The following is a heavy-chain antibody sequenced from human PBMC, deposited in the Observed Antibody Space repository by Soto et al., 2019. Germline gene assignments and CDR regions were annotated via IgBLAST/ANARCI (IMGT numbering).Heavy chain of an antibody. CDR2: ISYDGSNK. J-gene: IGHJ4*02. V-gene: IGHV3-30*18. D-gene: IGHD3-22*01. CDR3: AKGSMEIVVVIPYFDY. Sequence: GGSLRLSCAASGLTFSNYGMHWVRQAPGKGLEWVAVISYDGSNKYYADSVRGRFTISRDNSKNTLYLQMNSLRAEDTAVYYCAKGSMEIVVVIPYFDYWGQGTLVTVSS. CDR1: GLTFSNYG.